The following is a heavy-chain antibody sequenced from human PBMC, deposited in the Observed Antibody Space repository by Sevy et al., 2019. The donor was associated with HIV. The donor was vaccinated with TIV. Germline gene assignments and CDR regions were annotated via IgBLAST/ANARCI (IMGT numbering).Heavy chain of an antibody. Sequence: GGSLRLSCAASGFTFSSYWMHWVHQAPGKGLVWVSRINSDGSSTSYADSVKGRFTISRDNAKNTLYLQMNSLRAEDTAVYYCARPMTTVVTTASYYGMDVWGQGTTVTVSS. J-gene: IGHJ6*02. D-gene: IGHD4-17*01. V-gene: IGHV3-74*01. CDR3: ARPMTTVVTTASYYGMDV. CDR1: GFTFSSYW. CDR2: INSDGSST.